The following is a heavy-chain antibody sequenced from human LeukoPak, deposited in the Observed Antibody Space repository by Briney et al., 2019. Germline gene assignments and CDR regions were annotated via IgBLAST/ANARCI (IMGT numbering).Heavy chain of an antibody. V-gene: IGHV1-69*04. CDR2: IIPILGIA. J-gene: IGHJ4*02. CDR3: APEGDSGSYYYDY. CDR1: GGTFSSYA. Sequence: SVKVSCKASGGTFSSYAISWVRQAPGQGREWMGRIIPILGIANYAQKFQGRATITADKSTSTAYMELSSLRSEDTAVYYCAPEGDSGSYYYDYWGQGTLVTVSS. D-gene: IGHD1-26*01.